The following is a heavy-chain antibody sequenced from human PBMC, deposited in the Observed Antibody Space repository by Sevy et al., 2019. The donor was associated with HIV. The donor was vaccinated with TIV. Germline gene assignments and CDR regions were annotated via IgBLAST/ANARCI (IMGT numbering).Heavy chain of an antibody. CDR1: GFTFAKYS. J-gene: IGHJ4*02. CDR2: FSFGCGRI. D-gene: IGHD2-8*01. V-gene: IGHV3-23*01. CDR3: AREGCTQPHDY. Sequence: GGSLRLSCAASGFTFAKYSMSWVRQAPGKGLEWVSTFSFGCGRINYADSVMGRFTISRDDFKNTLFLQMNSLRAEDTATYFCAREGCTQPHDYWGQGTLVTVSS.